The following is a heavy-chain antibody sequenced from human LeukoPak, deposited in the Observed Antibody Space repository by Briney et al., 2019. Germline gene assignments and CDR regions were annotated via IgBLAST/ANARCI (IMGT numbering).Heavy chain of an antibody. J-gene: IGHJ4*02. CDR2: IYYSGST. D-gene: IGHD3-22*01. Sequence: SETLSLTCTVSGGSISSYYWSWNRQPPGKGLEWIGYIYYSGSTNYNPSLKSRVTISVDTSKNQFSLKLSSVTAADTAVYYCARGRYYDSSGPFDYWGQGTLVTVSS. CDR3: ARGRYYDSSGPFDY. CDR1: GGSISSYY. V-gene: IGHV4-59*01.